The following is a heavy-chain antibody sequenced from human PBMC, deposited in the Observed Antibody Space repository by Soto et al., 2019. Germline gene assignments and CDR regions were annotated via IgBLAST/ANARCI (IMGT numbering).Heavy chain of an antibody. CDR2: IYYSGST. J-gene: IGHJ4*02. D-gene: IGHD4-17*01. CDR3: ASSYGDYFDY. Sequence: KTLALTCTVSGGSVNSYDGGWIRQPPGKGLEWIGYIYYSGSTNYNPSLKSRVTISVDTSKNQFSLKLSSVTAADTSVYYCASSYGDYFDYWGQGTLVTVSS. CDR1: GGSVNSYD. V-gene: IGHV4-59*02.